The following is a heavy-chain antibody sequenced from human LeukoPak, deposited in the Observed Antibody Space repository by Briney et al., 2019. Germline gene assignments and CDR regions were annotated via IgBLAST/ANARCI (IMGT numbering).Heavy chain of an antibody. V-gene: IGHV3-23*01. CDR1: GFTFSSYG. CDR3: AKGYSSGWYFADWFDP. Sequence: PGGSLRLSCAASGFTFSSYGMSWVRQAPGKGLEWVSAISGSGGSTYYADSVKGRFTISRDNSKNTLYVQMNSLRAEDTAVYYCAKGYSSGWYFADWFDPWGQGTLVTVSS. D-gene: IGHD6-19*01. J-gene: IGHJ5*02. CDR2: ISGSGGST.